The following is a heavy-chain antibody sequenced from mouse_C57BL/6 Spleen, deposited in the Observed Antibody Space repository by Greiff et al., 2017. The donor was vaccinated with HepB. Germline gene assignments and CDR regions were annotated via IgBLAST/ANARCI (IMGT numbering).Heavy chain of an antibody. CDR2: IYPGDGDT. D-gene: IGHD1-1*01. Sequence: QVQLKESGAELVKPGASVKISCKASGYAFSSYWMNWVKQRPGKGLEWIGQIYPGDGDTNYNGKFKGKATLTADKSSSTAYMQLSSLTSEDSAVYFCAREDTVVARGYFDYWGQGTTLTVSS. CDR1: GYAFSSYW. V-gene: IGHV1-80*01. J-gene: IGHJ2*01. CDR3: AREDTVVARGYFDY.